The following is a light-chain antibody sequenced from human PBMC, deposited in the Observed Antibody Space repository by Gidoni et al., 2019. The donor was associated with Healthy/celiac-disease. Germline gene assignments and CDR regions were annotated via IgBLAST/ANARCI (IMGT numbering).Light chain of an antibody. V-gene: IGKV3-11*01. CDR2: DAS. Sequence: EIVLTQSPATLSLSPGERATLSCRASQSVSSYLAWYQQTPGQAPRLLIYDASNRATGLPARFSGSGSGTDFTLPISSLEPEDFAVYYCQQRSNWLTFGGGTKVEIK. J-gene: IGKJ4*01. CDR3: QQRSNWLT. CDR1: QSVSSY.